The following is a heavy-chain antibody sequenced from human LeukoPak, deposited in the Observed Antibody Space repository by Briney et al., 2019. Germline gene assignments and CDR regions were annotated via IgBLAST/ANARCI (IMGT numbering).Heavy chain of an antibody. V-gene: IGHV1-2*06. CDR1: GYTFTGYY. J-gene: IGHJ4*02. Sequence: ASXKVSCKASGYTFTGYYMHWVRQAPGQGLEWMGRINPNSGGTNYAQKFQGRVTMTRDTSINTAYMDLSRLRSDDTAVYYCARGRNSVYYFNVVAPYYFDYWGQGTLVTVSS. CDR2: INPNSGGT. CDR3: ARGRNSVYYFNVVAPYYFDY. D-gene: IGHD3-22*01.